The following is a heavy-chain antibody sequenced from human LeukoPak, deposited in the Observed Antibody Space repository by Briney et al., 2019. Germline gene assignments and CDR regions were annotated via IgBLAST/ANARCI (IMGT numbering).Heavy chain of an antibody. Sequence: GGSLRLSCAASGFTFSSYAMSWVRQAPGKGLEWVSSISGSGGSTYYTDSVEGRFTISRDNSKNTLYLQMNSLRAEDTSVYYCAKDFYSVDWGQGTLVTVSS. CDR1: GFTFSSYA. J-gene: IGHJ4*02. CDR2: ISGSGGST. V-gene: IGHV3-23*01. CDR3: AKDFYSVD.